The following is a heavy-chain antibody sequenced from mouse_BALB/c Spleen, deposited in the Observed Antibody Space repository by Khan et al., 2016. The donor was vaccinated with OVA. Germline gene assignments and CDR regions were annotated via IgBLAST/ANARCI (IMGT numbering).Heavy chain of an antibody. CDR3: VRDGDYYRNDGWFAY. CDR2: INPSNNYT. V-gene: IGHV1-4*01. CDR1: GYTFTSYT. J-gene: IGHJ3*01. Sequence: QVQLKQSGAELARPGASVKMSCKASGYTFTSYTIHWIKLRPGQGLEWIGYINPSNNYTNYNQKFKDKATLTADKSSTTAYMQLSSLTSDDSEDYNCVRDGDYYRNDGWFAYWGQGTLVTVSA. D-gene: IGHD2-14*01.